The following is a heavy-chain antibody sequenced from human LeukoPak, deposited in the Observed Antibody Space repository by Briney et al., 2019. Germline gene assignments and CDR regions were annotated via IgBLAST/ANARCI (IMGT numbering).Heavy chain of an antibody. CDR1: GFTFSSYW. V-gene: IGHV3-7*01. D-gene: IGHD2-15*01. Sequence: GGSLRLSCAASGFTFSSYWMRWVRQAPGKGLEWVANIKQDGSEKYYVDSVKGRFTISRDNAKNSLYLQMNSLRAEDTAVYYCASIGYCSGGSCRSFFDYWGQGTLVTVSS. J-gene: IGHJ4*02. CDR3: ASIGYCSGGSCRSFFDY. CDR2: IKQDGSEK.